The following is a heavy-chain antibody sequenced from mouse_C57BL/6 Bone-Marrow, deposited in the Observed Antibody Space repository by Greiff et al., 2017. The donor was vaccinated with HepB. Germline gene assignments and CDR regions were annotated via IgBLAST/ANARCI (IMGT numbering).Heavy chain of an antibody. J-gene: IGHJ4*01. CDR3: ARGYDPMDD. Sequence: EVKLVESGGGLVKPGGSLKLSCAASGFTFSSYAMSWVRQTPEKRLEWVATISDGGSYTYYPDNVKGRFTISRDNAKNNLYLQMSHLKSEDTAMYYCARGYDPMDDWGQGTSVTVSS. D-gene: IGHD2-3*01. V-gene: IGHV5-4*03. CDR1: GFTFSSYA. CDR2: ISDGGSYT.